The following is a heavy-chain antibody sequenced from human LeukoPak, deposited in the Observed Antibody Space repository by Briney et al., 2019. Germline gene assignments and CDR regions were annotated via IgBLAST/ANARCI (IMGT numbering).Heavy chain of an antibody. CDR2: ISYDGSNK. CDR1: GFTFSSYA. D-gene: IGHD1-26*01. J-gene: IGHJ4*02. CDR3: ARGRGGSVVGATVY. V-gene: IGHV3-30-3*01. Sequence: GGPLRLSCAASGFTFSSYAMHWVRQAPGKGLEWVAVISYDGSNKYYADSVKGRFTISRDNSKNALYLQMNSLRAEDTAVYYCARGRGGSVVGATVYWGQGTLVTVSS.